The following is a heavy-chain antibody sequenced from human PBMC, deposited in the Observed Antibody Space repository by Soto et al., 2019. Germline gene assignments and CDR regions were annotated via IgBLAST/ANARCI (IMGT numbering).Heavy chain of an antibody. CDR3: ARDHRSWSKIAARPI. CDR2: IYYSGST. Sequence: SETLSLTCTVSGGSISSGGYYWSWIRQHPGKGLEWIGYIYYSGSTYYNPSLKSRVTISVDTSKNQFSLKLSSVTAADTAVYYCARDHRSWSKIAARPIWGQGTMVTVSS. CDR1: GGSISSGGYY. V-gene: IGHV4-31*03. D-gene: IGHD6-6*01. J-gene: IGHJ3*02.